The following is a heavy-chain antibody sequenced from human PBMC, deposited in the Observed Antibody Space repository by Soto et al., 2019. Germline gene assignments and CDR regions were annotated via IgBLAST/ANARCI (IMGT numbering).Heavy chain of an antibody. Sequence: SETLSLTCAVSGGSISSSNWWSWVRQPPGKGLEWIGEIYHSGSTNYNPSLKSRVTISVDKSKNQFSLKLSSVTAADTAVYYCARDHHGDYYYYGMDVWGQGTTVTVPS. D-gene: IGHD4-17*01. CDR3: ARDHHGDYYYYGMDV. CDR2: IYHSGST. J-gene: IGHJ6*02. CDR1: GGSISSSNW. V-gene: IGHV4-4*02.